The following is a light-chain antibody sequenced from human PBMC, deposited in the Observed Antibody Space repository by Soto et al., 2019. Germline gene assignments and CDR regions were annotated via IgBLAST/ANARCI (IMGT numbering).Light chain of an antibody. Sequence: DIQMTQSPSTLSASVGDRVTITCRASQSISSWLAWYQQKPGKAPKLLIYDASSLESGVPSRFSGSGSGTEFTLTITSLQPEDSATYFCQQSNSFPRTCGGGTKVEVK. CDR2: DAS. CDR1: QSISSW. CDR3: QQSNSFPRT. V-gene: IGKV1-5*01. J-gene: IGKJ4*01.